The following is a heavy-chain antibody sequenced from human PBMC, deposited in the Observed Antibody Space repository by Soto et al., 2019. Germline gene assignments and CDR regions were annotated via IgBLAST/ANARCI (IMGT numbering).Heavy chain of an antibody. CDR3: ARGREEWAYYFDY. D-gene: IGHD3-3*01. J-gene: IGHJ4*02. CDR1: GYTLANYY. CDR2: INPSFGST. Sequence: ASVKVSCKASGYTLANYYMHWIRQAPGQGLEWMGIINPSFGSTTYAQKFQGRVIMTRDTSTSTVYMELSSLRSEDTAVYYCARGREEWAYYFDYWGQGNLVTVSS. V-gene: IGHV1-46*01.